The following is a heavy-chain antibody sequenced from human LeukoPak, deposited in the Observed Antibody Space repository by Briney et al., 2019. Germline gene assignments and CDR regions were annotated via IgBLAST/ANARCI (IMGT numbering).Heavy chain of an antibody. J-gene: IGHJ4*02. D-gene: IGHD6-19*01. CDR3: ARSRRVYTVAGSFDY. CDR2: IWYDGSNK. Sequence: GGSLRLSCAASGFTFSSYGMHWVRQAPGKGLEWVAVIWYDGSNKYYADSVKGRFTISRDNSKNTLYLQMNSLRAEDTAVYYCARSRRVYTVAGSFDYWGQGTLVTVSS. V-gene: IGHV3-33*01. CDR1: GFTFSSYG.